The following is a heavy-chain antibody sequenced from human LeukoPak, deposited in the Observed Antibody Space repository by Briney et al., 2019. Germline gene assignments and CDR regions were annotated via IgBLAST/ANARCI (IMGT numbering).Heavy chain of an antibody. Sequence: SETLSLTCTVSGGSISSGGYDWPWIRQYPGKGLEWIGYIYNSGTTYYNPSLQSQVTISGDTSKNQFSLKLSSVTAADTAVYFCARTAGWSFGFDYWGQGTLVTVSS. V-gene: IGHV4-31*01. CDR1: GGSISSGGYD. J-gene: IGHJ4*02. CDR2: IYNSGTT. CDR3: ARTAGWSFGFDY. D-gene: IGHD1-26*01.